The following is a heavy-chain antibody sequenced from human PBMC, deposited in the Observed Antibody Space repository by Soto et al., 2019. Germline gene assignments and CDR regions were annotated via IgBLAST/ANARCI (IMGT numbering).Heavy chain of an antibody. CDR1: GGSISSSSYY. CDR2: IYYSGST. D-gene: IGHD3-9*01. V-gene: IGHV4-39*01. Sequence: PSETLSLTCTVSGGSISSSSYYWGWIRQPPGKGLEWIGSIYYSGSTYYNPSLKSRVTISVDTSKNQFSLKLSSVTAADTAVYYCARTQDFDWLLFDYWGQGTLVTVSS. J-gene: IGHJ4*02. CDR3: ARTQDFDWLLFDY.